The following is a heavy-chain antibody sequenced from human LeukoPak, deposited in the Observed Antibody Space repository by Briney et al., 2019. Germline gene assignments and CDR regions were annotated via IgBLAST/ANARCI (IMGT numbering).Heavy chain of an antibody. D-gene: IGHD6-13*01. CDR2: ISAYNGNT. J-gene: IGHJ4*02. V-gene: IGHV1-18*01. CDR3: ARDPRRYSSSWDFDY. Sequence: GASVKVSCKASGYTFTSYGISWGRHAPGQGLEWMGWISAYNGNTNYAQKLQGRVTMTTDTSTSTAYMELRSLRSDDTAVYYCARDPRRYSSSWDFDYWGQGTLVTVSS. CDR1: GYTFTSYG.